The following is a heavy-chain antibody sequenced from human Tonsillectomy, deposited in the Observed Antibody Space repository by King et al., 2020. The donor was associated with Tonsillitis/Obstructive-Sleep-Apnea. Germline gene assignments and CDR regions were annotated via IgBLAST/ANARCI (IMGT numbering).Heavy chain of an antibody. CDR3: ARGGSGWPFDY. V-gene: IGHV4-34*01. J-gene: IGHJ4*02. D-gene: IGHD6-19*01. Sequence: VQLQQWGAGLLKPSETLSLTCAVYGGSFSGYYWSWIRQPPGKGLEWIGEINHSGSTNYNPSLKSRVTISVDTSKNQFSLKLSSVTAADTAVHYCARGGSGWPFDYWGQGTLVTVSS. CDR2: INHSGST. CDR1: GGSFSGYY.